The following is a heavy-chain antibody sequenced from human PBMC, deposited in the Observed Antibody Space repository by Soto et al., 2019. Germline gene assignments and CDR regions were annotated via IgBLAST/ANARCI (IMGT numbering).Heavy chain of an antibody. Sequence: QVQLVQSGAEVRKPGSSVKVSCTSSGGAFSSNAINWVRQAPGQGLEWMGGIIPISGTTNYAQNFQGRVTITADESTSTAFMDLSSLTSDDTAVYFCARDFQNQRVLRFLGWLAYWGQGTLVTVSS. V-gene: IGHV1-69*01. J-gene: IGHJ4*02. D-gene: IGHD3-3*01. CDR1: GGAFSSNA. CDR2: IIPISGTT. CDR3: ARDFQNQRVLRFLGWLAY.